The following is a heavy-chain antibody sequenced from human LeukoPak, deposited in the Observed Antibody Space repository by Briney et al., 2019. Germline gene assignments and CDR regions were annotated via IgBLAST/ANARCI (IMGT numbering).Heavy chain of an antibody. D-gene: IGHD3-22*01. CDR3: ARAGGEDYYDSSGYYRPYYYGMDV. J-gene: IGHJ6*02. Sequence: GGSLRLSCAASGFTVSSNYMSWVRQAPGKGLEWVSVIYSGGSTYYADSVKGRSTISRDNSKNTLYLQMNSLRAEDTAVYYCARAGGEDYYDSSGYYRPYYYGMDVWGQGTTVTVSS. CDR2: IYSGGST. CDR1: GFTVSSNY. V-gene: IGHV3-66*01.